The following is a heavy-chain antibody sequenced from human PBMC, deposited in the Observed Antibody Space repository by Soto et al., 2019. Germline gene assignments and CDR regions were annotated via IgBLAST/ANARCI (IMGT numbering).Heavy chain of an antibody. J-gene: IGHJ4*02. Sequence: SSQTRSLDCAVYGECLCGWSSNQFRQPPGTGLEWIGEINHSGSTNYNPSLKSRVTISVDTSKNQFSLKLTSVTAADTAVYYCARDKITGLFDYWGQGTLVTVSS. V-gene: IGHV4-34*01. D-gene: IGHD2-8*02. CDR1: GECLCGWS. CDR3: ARDKITGLFDY. CDR2: INHSGST.